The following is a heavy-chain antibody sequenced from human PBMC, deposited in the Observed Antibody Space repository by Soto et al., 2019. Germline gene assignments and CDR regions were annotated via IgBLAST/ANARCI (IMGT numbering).Heavy chain of an antibody. V-gene: IGHV4-59*08. CDR1: GGSISSYY. D-gene: IGHD3-9*01. CDR2: IHYSGST. Sequence: QVQLQESGPGLVKPSETLSLTCTVSGGSISSYYWSWIRQPPGKGLEWIGYIHYSGSTNYNPSLKSRVTISVDTSNTQFSLNVSSVTAADTGVYYCARHMDWFDYWGQGTLVTVSS. CDR3: ARHMDWFDY. J-gene: IGHJ4*02.